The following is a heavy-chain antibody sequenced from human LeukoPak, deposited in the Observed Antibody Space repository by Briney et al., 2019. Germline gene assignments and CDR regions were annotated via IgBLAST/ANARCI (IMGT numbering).Heavy chain of an antibody. V-gene: IGHV3-23*01. CDR2: ISGSGGST. CDR1: GFTFSNYA. Sequence: PGGSLRLSCAASGFTFSNYAMRWVRQAPEKGLEWVSAISGSGGSTSYADSVKDRFTISRDNSKNTLYLQMNSLRADDTAVYYCAKPHISGWFYFDSWGQGTLVTVSS. J-gene: IGHJ4*02. CDR3: AKPHISGWFYFDS. D-gene: IGHD6-19*01.